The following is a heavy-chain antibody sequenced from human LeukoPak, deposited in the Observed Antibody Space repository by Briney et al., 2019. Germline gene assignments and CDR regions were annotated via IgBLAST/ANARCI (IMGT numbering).Heavy chain of an antibody. CDR2: INWNGGST. D-gene: IGHD3-22*01. J-gene: IGHJ6*03. Sequence: GGSLRLSCAASGFTFDDYGMSWVRQAPGKGLEWVSGINWNGGSTGYADSVKGRFTISRDNAKNSLYLQMNSLRAEDTALYYCARYDSSGYRYYYCYMDVWGKGTTVTVSS. CDR3: ARYDSSGYRYYYCYMDV. V-gene: IGHV3-20*04. CDR1: GFTFDDYG.